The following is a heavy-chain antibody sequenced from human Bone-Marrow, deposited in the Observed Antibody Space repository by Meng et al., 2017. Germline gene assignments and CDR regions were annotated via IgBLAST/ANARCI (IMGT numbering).Heavy chain of an antibody. V-gene: IGHV1-3*01. Sequence: QVPLVQTGAGVKEPGAAVVSSCKASGYIFTSYAVHWVRQAPGQRLEWMGWLFAGNGNTEYSQTFQGRVTFTRDTSASTAYMELNSLRSEDTAVYYCARKYPLTGYFDYWGQGALVTVSS. CDR3: ARKYPLTGYFDY. CDR2: LFAGNGNT. D-gene: IGHD2-2*01. J-gene: IGHJ4*02. CDR1: GYIFTSYA.